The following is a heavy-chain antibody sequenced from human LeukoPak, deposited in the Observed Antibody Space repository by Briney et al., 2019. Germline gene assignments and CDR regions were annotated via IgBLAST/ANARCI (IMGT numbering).Heavy chain of an antibody. V-gene: IGHV3-49*03. D-gene: IGHD2-21*01. Sequence: GGSLRLSCAASGFTFGDYALSWFRQAPGKGLEWVGFIRSKPYGGTTDYAASVKGRFSISRDDSKSIAYLQMNSLKTEDTAVYYCSRDAHAHCGGDCSYYFDYWGLGSLVTVSS. CDR2: IRSKPYGGTT. CDR3: SRDAHAHCGGDCSYYFDY. J-gene: IGHJ4*02. CDR1: GFTFGDYA.